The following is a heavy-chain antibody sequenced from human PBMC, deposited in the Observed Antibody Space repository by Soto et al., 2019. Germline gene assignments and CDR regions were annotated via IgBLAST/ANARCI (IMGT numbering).Heavy chain of an antibody. Sequence: QVQLQESGPGLVKPSETLSLTCTVSGGSISSYYWSWIRQPPGKGLEWIGYIYYSGRTNYNPSLKSRVTISVDTSKNQFSLKLSSVTAADTAVYYCARDNRRELLPFDYWGQGTLVTVSS. CDR2: IYYSGRT. J-gene: IGHJ4*02. CDR1: GGSISSYY. D-gene: IGHD1-26*01. CDR3: ARDNRRELLPFDY. V-gene: IGHV4-59*01.